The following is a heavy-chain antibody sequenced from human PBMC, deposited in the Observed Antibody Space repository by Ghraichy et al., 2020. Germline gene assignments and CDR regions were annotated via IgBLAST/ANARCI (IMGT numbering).Heavy chain of an antibody. D-gene: IGHD2-21*02. CDR3: ARTQETPRLHPPPTWFDP. CDR1: GGSISSSSYY. V-gene: IGHV4-39*01. J-gene: IGHJ5*02. CDR2: IYYSGST. Sequence: SETLSLTCTVSGGSISSSSYYWGWIRQPPGKGLEWIGSIYYSGSTYYNPSLKSRVTISVDTSKNQFSLKLSSVTAADTAVYYCARTQETPRLHPPPTWFDPWGQGTLVTVSS.